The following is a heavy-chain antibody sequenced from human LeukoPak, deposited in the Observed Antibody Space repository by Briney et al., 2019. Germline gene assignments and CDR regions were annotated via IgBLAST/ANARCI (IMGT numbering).Heavy chain of an antibody. CDR2: ISGSGDNT. CDR3: AKGSYYDSSGSFYFDY. CDR1: GFTFSSYG. V-gene: IGHV3-23*01. J-gene: IGHJ4*02. Sequence: GGSLRLSCAVSGFTFSSYGMSWVRQAPGKGLEWVSGISGSGDNTYYADSVKGRFTISRDNSKNALYVQVNSLGTEDTAAYYCAKGSYYDSSGSFYFDYWGQGTLVTVSS. D-gene: IGHD3-22*01.